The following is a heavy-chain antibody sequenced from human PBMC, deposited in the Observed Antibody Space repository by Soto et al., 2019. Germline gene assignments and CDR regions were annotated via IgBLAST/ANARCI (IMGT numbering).Heavy chain of an antibody. CDR3: ARDRVRSNYVDY. V-gene: IGHV4-31*03. CDR1: GGSISSGGYY. J-gene: IGHJ4*02. Sequence: SETLSLTCTVSGGSISSGGYYWILIRQHPGKGLEWIGYIYYSGSTYYNPSLKSRVTISVDTSKNQFSLKLSSVTAADTAVYYCARDRVRSNYVDYWGQGTLVTVSS. CDR2: IYYSGST. D-gene: IGHD3-10*01.